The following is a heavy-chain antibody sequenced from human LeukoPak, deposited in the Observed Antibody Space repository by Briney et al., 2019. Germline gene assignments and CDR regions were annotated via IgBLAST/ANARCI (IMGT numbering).Heavy chain of an antibody. CDR3: ARDSGYYGSGSYLDY. CDR1: GFTFSSYG. V-gene: IGHV3-33*08. CDR2: IWYDGSNK. D-gene: IGHD3-10*01. J-gene: IGHJ4*02. Sequence: GRSLRLSCAASGFTFSSYGMHWVRQAPGKGLEWVAVIWYDGSNKYYADSVKGRFTISRDNSKNTLYLQMNSLRAEDTAVYYCARDSGYYGSGSYLDYWGQGTLVTVSS.